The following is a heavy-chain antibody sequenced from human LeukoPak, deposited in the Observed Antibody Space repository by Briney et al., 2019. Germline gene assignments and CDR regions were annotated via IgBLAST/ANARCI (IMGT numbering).Heavy chain of an antibody. D-gene: IGHD6-13*01. V-gene: IGHV3-33*03. CDR3: ASGPNLQQRLDD. Sequence: GGSLRLSCAASGFTFSSYGMHWVRQAPGKGLEWVAVIWYDGSNKYYADSVKGRFTISRDNAKNSLYLQMNSLRAEDTAVYYCASGPNLQQRLDDWDQGTLVT. J-gene: IGHJ4*02. CDR2: IWYDGSNK. CDR1: GFTFSSYG.